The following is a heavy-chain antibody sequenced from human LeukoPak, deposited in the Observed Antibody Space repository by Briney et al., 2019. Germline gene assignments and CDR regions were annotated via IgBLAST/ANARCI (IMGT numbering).Heavy chain of an antibody. D-gene: IGHD1-1*01. Sequence: PGGSLRLSCVASGFYVSSHYMTWVRQAPGKGLEWVSVIYIGGDTDYADSVKGRFSMSRDNSKNALYLQMNSLRVDDTAVYYCARVITTWPLDCWGQGTLVTVSS. CDR1: GFYVSSHY. CDR3: ARVITTWPLDC. J-gene: IGHJ4*02. V-gene: IGHV3-53*01. CDR2: IYIGGDT.